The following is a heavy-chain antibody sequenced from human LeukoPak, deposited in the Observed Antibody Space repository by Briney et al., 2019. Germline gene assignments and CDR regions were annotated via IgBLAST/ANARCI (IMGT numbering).Heavy chain of an antibody. CDR3: ARDGTAAGLYFDL. CDR1: GFTFSDYW. CDR2: ISQNGGEK. D-gene: IGHD6-13*01. V-gene: IGHV3-7*01. J-gene: IGHJ4*01. Sequence: GGSLRLSCAVSGFTFSDYWMNWVRQAPGKGLEWVASISQNGGEKSYVDSVKGRFTISRDNPKNSLYLQMSSLRAEDTAVYYCARDGTAAGLYFDLWGQGTPVTVSS.